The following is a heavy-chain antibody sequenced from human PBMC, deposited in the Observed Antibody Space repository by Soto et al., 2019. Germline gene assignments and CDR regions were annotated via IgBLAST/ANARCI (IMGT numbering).Heavy chain of an antibody. J-gene: IGHJ5*02. CDR2: IYATGTT. D-gene: IGHD1-1*01. Sequence: SETLSLTCTVSGASISGFYWSWIRKSAGKGLEWIGRIYATGTTDYNPSLKSRVMMSVDTSRKQFSLKLRSVTAADTAVYYCVRDGTKTLRDWFDPWGQGLSVTVSS. CDR1: GASISGFY. V-gene: IGHV4-4*07. CDR3: VRDGTKTLRDWFDP.